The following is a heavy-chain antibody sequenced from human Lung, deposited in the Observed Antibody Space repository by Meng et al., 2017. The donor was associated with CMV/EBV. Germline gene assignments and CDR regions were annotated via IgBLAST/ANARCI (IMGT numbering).Heavy chain of an antibody. CDR2: IYHSGST. V-gene: IGHV4-38-2*02. CDR1: GYSISSGYY. D-gene: IGHD2-2*01. Sequence: GSLRLSCTVSGYSISSGYYWGWIRQPPGKGLEWIGSIYHSGSTYYNPSLKSRVTISVDTSKNQFSLKLSSVTAADTAVYYCAREIRLPAARKDYFDYWGQGXRVTVSS. CDR3: AREIRLPAARKDYFDY. J-gene: IGHJ4*02.